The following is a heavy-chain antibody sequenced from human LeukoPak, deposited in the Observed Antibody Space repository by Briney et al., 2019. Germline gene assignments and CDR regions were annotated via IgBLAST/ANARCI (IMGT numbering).Heavy chain of an antibody. CDR3: ASLGCYGSGSPCFDY. Sequence: SETLSLTCAVYGGSFIGFHWNWIRQAPGKGLEWIGDINHSGSTYYNPSLKSRVTISVDTSKNQFSLKLSSVTAADTAVYYCASLGCYGSGSPCFDYWGQGTLVTASS. J-gene: IGHJ4*02. V-gene: IGHV4-34*01. CDR2: INHSGST. D-gene: IGHD3-10*01. CDR1: GGSFIGFH.